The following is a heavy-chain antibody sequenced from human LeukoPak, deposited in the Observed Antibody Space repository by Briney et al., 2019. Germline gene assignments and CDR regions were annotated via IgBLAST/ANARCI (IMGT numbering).Heavy chain of an antibody. Sequence: PGRSLRLSCAASRFTFSSYAMHWVRQAPGKGLEWVAVISYDGSNKYYADSVKGRFTISRDNSKNTLYLQMNSLRAEDTAVYYCAKDYRRFGDLYGMDVWGQGTTVTVSS. CDR3: AKDYRRFGDLYGMDV. D-gene: IGHD3-10*01. CDR1: RFTFSSYA. CDR2: ISYDGSNK. J-gene: IGHJ6*02. V-gene: IGHV3-30*04.